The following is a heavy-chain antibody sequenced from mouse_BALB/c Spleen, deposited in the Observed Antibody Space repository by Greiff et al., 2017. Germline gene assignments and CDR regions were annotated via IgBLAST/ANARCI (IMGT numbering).Heavy chain of an antibody. CDR1: GYTFTSYT. CDR2: INPSSGYT. V-gene: IGHV1-4*02. CDR3: ARRNYGFYAMDY. Sequence: VQLQQSAAELARPGASVKMSCKASGYTFTSYTMHWVKQRPGQGLEWIGYINPSSGYTEYNQKFKDKTTFTADTSSNTAYMQLSSLTSEDSAVYYCARRNYGFYAMDYWGQGTSVTVSS. D-gene: IGHD1-2*01. J-gene: IGHJ4*01.